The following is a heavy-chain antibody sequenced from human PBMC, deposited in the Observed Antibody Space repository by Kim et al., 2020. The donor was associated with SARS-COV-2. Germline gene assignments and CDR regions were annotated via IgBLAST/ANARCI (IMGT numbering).Heavy chain of an antibody. CDR2: ISSSSSYT. V-gene: IGHV3-11*06. CDR3: AREGPDYGMDV. CDR1: GFTFSDYY. Sequence: LSLTCAASGFTFSDYYMSWIRQDPGKGLEWVSYISSSSSYTNYADSVKGRFTISRDNAKNSLYLQMNSLRAEDTAVYYCAREGPDYGMDVWGQGTTVTVSS. J-gene: IGHJ6*02.